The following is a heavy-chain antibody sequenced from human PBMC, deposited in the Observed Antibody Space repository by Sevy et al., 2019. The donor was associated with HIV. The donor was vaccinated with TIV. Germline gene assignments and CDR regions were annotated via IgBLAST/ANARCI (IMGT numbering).Heavy chain of an antibody. Sequence: GGSLRLSCAASGFTFSSYAMHWVRQAPGKGLEWVAVISYDGSNKYYVDSVKGRFTSSRDNSKKTLYLQMNSLRAEDTAVYYCARGSHKYDSSGYHLDDWGQGTLVTVSS. V-gene: IGHV3-30-3*01. CDR3: ARGSHKYDSSGYHLDD. CDR1: GFTFSSYA. CDR2: ISYDGSNK. D-gene: IGHD3-22*01. J-gene: IGHJ4*02.